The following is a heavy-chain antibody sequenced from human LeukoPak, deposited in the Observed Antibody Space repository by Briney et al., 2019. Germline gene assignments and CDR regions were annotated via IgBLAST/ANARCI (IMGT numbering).Heavy chain of an antibody. CDR1: GFTFSTYT. J-gene: IGHJ6*03. V-gene: IGHV3-30*02. Sequence: GGSLRLSCAASGFTFSTYTMKWVRQAPGKGLEWVAFIRYDGSNKYYADSVKGRFTISRDNSKNTLYLQMNSLRAEDTAVYYCAKVRGAQYYYYYMDVWGKGTTVTISS. CDR3: AKVRGAQYYYYYMDV. CDR2: IRYDGSNK. D-gene: IGHD3-10*01.